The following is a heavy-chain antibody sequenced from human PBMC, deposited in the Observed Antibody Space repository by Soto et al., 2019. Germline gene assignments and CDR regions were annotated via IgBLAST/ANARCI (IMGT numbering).Heavy chain of an antibody. CDR3: ARLIVVVPAAIRGDWFDP. J-gene: IGHJ5*02. CDR1: GGSFSGYY. Sequence: SETLSLTCAVYGGSFSGYYWSWIRQPPGKGLEWIGEINHSGSTNYNPSLKSRVTISVDTSKNQFSPKLSSVTAADTAVYYCARLIVVVPAAIRGDWFDPWGQGTLVTVSS. D-gene: IGHD2-2*02. V-gene: IGHV4-34*01. CDR2: INHSGST.